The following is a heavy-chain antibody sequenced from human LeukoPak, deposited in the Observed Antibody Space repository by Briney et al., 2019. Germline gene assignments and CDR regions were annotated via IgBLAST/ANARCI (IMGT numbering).Heavy chain of an antibody. J-gene: IGHJ4*02. CDR1: GFTFSSHA. CDR2: ISGSGGST. Sequence: GGSLRLSCAASGFTFSSHAMSWVRQAPGKGLEWVSAISGSGGSTYYADSVKGRFTISRDNSKNTLYLQMNSLRAEDTAVYYCAREEGSSSWYSASTVDYWGQGTLVTVSS. V-gene: IGHV3-23*01. CDR3: AREEGSSSWYSASTVDY. D-gene: IGHD6-13*01.